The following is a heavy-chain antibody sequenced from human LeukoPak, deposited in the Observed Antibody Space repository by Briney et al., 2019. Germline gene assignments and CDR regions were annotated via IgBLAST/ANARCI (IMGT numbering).Heavy chain of an antibody. V-gene: IGHV4-38-2*01. J-gene: IGHJ4*02. Sequence: SETLSLTCAVSGYSISSGYYWGWIRQPPGKGLEWIGSIYLSGSTYYNPSLKSRVTISVDTSKNQFSLKLSSVTAADAAVYYCATYGGNGGFDYWGQGTLVTVSS. CDR2: IYLSGST. D-gene: IGHD4-23*01. CDR1: GYSISSGYY. CDR3: ATYGGNGGFDY.